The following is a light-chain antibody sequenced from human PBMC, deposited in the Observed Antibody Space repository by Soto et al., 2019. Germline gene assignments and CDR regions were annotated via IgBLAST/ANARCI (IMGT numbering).Light chain of an antibody. V-gene: IGLV1-47*01. J-gene: IGLJ3*02. Sequence: QAVLTQPPSASGTPGQRVTISCSGSGSNIGSSYVYWYQQVPGTAPKLLIYRNDQRPSGVPDRFSGSKSGSSASLAISGLRSGDEADYYCAAWDDSLRGVFGGGTKLTVL. CDR2: RND. CDR3: AAWDDSLRGV. CDR1: GSNIGSSY.